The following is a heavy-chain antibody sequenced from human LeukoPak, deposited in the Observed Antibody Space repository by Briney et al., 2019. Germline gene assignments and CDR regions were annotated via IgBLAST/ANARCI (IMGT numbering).Heavy chain of an antibody. J-gene: IGHJ4*02. CDR1: GFTFSTYA. Sequence: GGSLRLSCAVSGFTFSTYALHWVRQAPGTGLEWVAVISYDGNNKYYADSVKGRFTISRDNSKNTLYLQMDSLRAEDTAVYYCARDASRGYSYGYNFDYWGQGTLVTVSS. V-gene: IGHV3-30-3*01. D-gene: IGHD5-18*01. CDR3: ARDASRGYSYGYNFDY. CDR2: ISYDGNNK.